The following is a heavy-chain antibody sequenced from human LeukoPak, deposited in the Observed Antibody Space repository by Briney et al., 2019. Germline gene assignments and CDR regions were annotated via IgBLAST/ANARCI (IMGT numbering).Heavy chain of an antibody. CDR1: GFTFSSYW. V-gene: IGHV3-74*01. J-gene: IGHJ4*02. D-gene: IGHD1-26*01. CDR3: AMNQWELLVFDY. CDR2: INSDGSST. Sequence: GGSLRLSCAASGFTFSSYWMHWVRQAPGKGLVWVSRINSDGSSTSYADSVKGRFTISRDNAKNSLYLQMNSLRAEDTAVYYCAMNQWELLVFDYWGQGTLVTVSS.